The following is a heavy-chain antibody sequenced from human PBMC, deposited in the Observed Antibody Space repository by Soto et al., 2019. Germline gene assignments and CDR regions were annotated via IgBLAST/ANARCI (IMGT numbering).Heavy chain of an antibody. V-gene: IGHV4-30-4*01. CDR3: ARGDDCSSTSCPGKIDY. D-gene: IGHD2-2*01. CDR2: IYYSGST. J-gene: IGHJ4*02. CDR1: GGSISSGDYY. Sequence: SETLPLTCTVSGGSISSGDYYWSWIRQPPGKGLEWIGYIYYSGSTYYNPSLKSRVTISVDTSKNQFSLKLSSVTAADTAVYYCARGDDCSSTSCPGKIDYWGQGTLVTVSS.